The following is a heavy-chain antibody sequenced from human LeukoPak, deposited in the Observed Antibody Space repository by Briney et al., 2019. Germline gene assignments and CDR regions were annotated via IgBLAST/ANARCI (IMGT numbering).Heavy chain of an antibody. CDR2: ISYDGSNK. J-gene: IGHJ3*02. V-gene: IGHV3-30-3*01. CDR3: ARGAFVMIVVGAFDI. Sequence: GGSLRLSCAASGFTFSSYAMHWVRQAPGKGLEWVAVISYDGSNKYYADFVKGRFTISRDNSKNTLYLQMNSLRAEDTAVYYCARGAFVMIVVGAFDIWGQGTMVTVSS. D-gene: IGHD3-22*01. CDR1: GFTFSSYA.